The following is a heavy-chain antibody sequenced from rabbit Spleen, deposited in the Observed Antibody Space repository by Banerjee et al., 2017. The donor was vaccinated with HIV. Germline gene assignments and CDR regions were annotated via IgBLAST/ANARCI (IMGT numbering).Heavy chain of an antibody. Sequence: QEQLEESGGDLVKPEGSLTLTCTASGFSFSSSYWICWVRQAPGKGLEWIACIYVGSSGNTHYASWAKGRFTIAKTSSTTVTLQMTSLTAADTATYLCARGYSYGYPGGAYGTSCFNLWGPGTLVTVS. CDR2: IYVGSSGNT. CDR1: GFSFSSSYW. J-gene: IGHJ4*01. D-gene: IGHD6-1*01. V-gene: IGHV1S45*01. CDR3: ARGYSYGYPGGAYGTSCFNL.